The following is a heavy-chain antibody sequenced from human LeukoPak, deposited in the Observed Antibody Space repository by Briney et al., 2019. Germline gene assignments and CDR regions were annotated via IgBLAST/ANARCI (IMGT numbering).Heavy chain of an antibody. CDR1: GYTFTSYG. V-gene: IGHV1-18*01. D-gene: IGHD5-12*01. CDR2: ISAYNGNT. CDR3: ARDLRSLSGYDFEYYFDY. Sequence: ASVKVSCKASGYTFTSYGISWVRQAPGQGLGWMGWISAYNGNTNYAQKLQGRVTMTTDTSTSTAYMELRSLRSDDTAVYYCARDLRSLSGYDFEYYFDYWGQGTLVTVSS. J-gene: IGHJ4*02.